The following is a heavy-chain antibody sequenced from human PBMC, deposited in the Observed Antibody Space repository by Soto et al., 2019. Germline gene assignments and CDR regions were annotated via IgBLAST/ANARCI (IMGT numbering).Heavy chain of an antibody. J-gene: IGHJ6*02. CDR1: GGSISSGDYY. D-gene: IGHD3-3*01. V-gene: IGHV4-30-4*01. Sequence: SETLSLTCTVSGGSISSGDYYWSWIRQPPGKGLEWIGYIYYNGSTYYNPSLKSRVTISVDTSKNQFSLKLSSVTAADTAVYYCARAPWSGYYPYYYYYGMDVWGQGTTVTVSS. CDR2: IYYNGST. CDR3: ARAPWSGYYPYYYYYGMDV.